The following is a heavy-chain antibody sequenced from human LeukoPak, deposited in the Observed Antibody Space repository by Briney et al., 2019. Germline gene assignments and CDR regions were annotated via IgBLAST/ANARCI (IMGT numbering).Heavy chain of an antibody. Sequence: GGSLRLSCAASGFTFSSYAMHWVRQAPGKGLEWVAVISYDGSNKNYADSVKGRFTISRDNSKNTLYLQMNSLRAEDTAVYYCARDREYQLLENWFDPWGQGTLVTVSS. CDR2: ISYDGSNK. CDR1: GFTFSSYA. J-gene: IGHJ5*02. D-gene: IGHD2-2*01. V-gene: IGHV3-30-3*01. CDR3: ARDREYQLLENWFDP.